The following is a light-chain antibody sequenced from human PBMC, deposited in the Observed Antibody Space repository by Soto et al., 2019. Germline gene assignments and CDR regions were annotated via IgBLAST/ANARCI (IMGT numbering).Light chain of an antibody. CDR1: QTFASSY. CDR2: AAS. Sequence: IVLTQSPGTLSLSPGETATISCRASQTFASSYLAWYQQKPGQAPRLLIYAASWRSAGIPDRFSGSGSGADFTLTISRLEPEDFGVYYCQQYGSSPPYTFGQGTKLEIK. J-gene: IGKJ2*01. V-gene: IGKV3-20*01. CDR3: QQYGSSPPYT.